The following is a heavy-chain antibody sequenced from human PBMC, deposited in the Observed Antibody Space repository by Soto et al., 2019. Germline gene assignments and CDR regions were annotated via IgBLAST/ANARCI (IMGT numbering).Heavy chain of an antibody. CDR2: ISYDVNNK. CDR3: SKGGSKAGMDV. J-gene: IGHJ6*02. V-gene: IGHV3-30*18. CDR1: GFTFSNYG. D-gene: IGHD1-26*01. Sequence: QVQVVESGGGVVQPGRSLRLSCAVSGFTFSNYGMHWVRQAPGKGLEWVALISYDVNNKYYADSVKGRFTISRDNYKNNLFLQMNGLRAEDTAVYYCSKGGSKAGMDVWGQGTTVTGSS.